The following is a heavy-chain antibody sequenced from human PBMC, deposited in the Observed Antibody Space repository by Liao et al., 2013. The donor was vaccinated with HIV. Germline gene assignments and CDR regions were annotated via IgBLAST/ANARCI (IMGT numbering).Heavy chain of an antibody. Sequence: QLQLQESGPGLVKPSETLSLACTVSGGPISGKTYHWGWIRQPPGKGLEWIGSIYYSGTTYYNPSLRSRVTISIDTSNNHFSLRLNSVTAADTAVYFCARVGMTTITGYYYYIDVWGKGTTVTVSS. CDR2: IYYSGTT. CDR3: ARVGMTTITGYYYYIDV. D-gene: IGHD2-21*02. CDR1: GGPISGKTYH. J-gene: IGHJ6*03. V-gene: IGHV4-39*07.